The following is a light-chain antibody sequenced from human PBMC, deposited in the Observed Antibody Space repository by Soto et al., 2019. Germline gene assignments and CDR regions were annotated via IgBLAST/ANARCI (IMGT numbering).Light chain of an antibody. CDR1: QSVSGT. CDR2: GAS. Sequence: ELVMTQSPATLSVSPGERAALSCRASQSVSGTLAWYQQTPGQAPRLLIYGASTRATGIPARFSGSGFGTEFTLTISSLKSEDFAVYDCQQYNYRPPAFGQGTRLEIK. V-gene: IGKV3-15*01. J-gene: IGKJ5*01. CDR3: QQYNYRPPA.